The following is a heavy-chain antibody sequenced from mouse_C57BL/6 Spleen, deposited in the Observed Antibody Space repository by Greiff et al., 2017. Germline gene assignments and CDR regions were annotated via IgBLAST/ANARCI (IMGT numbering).Heavy chain of an antibody. J-gene: IGHJ4*01. CDR1: GFTFSSYA. V-gene: IGHV5-4*03. Sequence: EVKVVESGGGLVKPGGSLKLSCAASGFTFSSYAMSWVRQTPEKRLEWVATISDGGSYTYYPDNVKGRFTISRDNAKNNLYLQMSHLKSEDTAMYYCARTLYEGNAMDYWGQGTSVTVSS. D-gene: IGHD2-3*01. CDR3: ARTLYEGNAMDY. CDR2: ISDGGSYT.